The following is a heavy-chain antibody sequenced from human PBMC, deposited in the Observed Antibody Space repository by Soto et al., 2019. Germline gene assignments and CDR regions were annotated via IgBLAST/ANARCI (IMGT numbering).Heavy chain of an antibody. J-gene: IGHJ4*02. CDR1: GFTFSSYA. Sequence: EVQLLESGGGLVQPGASLRLSCAASGFTFSSYAMSWVRQAPGKGLEWVSVISGSDDSTYYADSVKGRVTLSRDNSKNTLYLQMNSLRAEDTAVYYCAKRSSSSTFDYWGQGTLVTVSS. CDR2: ISGSDDST. CDR3: AKRSSSSTFDY. D-gene: IGHD6-6*01. V-gene: IGHV3-23*01.